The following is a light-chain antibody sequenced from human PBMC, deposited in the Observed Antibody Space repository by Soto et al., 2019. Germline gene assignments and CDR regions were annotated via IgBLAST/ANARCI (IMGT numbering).Light chain of an antibody. J-gene: IGKJ1*01. V-gene: IGKV1-33*01. CDR1: RYITNS. CDR2: DAS. Sequence: DIQMTQSPSSLSAAVGDRVTITCQASRYITNSLHWFQQKPGKAPKLLIYDASILQAGVPSRFSGSGSGIDFTFTISSLQPEDIATYYCQHYNSYSEAFGQGTKVELK. CDR3: QHYNSYSEA.